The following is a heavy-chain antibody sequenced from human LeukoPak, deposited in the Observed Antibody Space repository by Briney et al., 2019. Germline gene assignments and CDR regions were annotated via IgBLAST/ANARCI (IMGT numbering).Heavy chain of an antibody. D-gene: IGHD3-10*01. CDR1: GFTFSSYA. Sequence: GGSLRLSCAASGFTFSSYAISWVRQAPGQGLEWMGRIIPILGIANYAQKFQGRVTITADKSTSTAYMELRSLRSDDTAVYYCARDYMVRGVIRYNWFDPWGQGTLVTVSS. J-gene: IGHJ5*02. V-gene: IGHV1-69*04. CDR2: IIPILGIA. CDR3: ARDYMVRGVIRYNWFDP.